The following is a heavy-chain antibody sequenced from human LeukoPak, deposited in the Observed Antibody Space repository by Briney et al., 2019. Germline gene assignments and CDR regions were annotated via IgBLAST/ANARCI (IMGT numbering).Heavy chain of an antibody. CDR1: GYTFTGYY. CDR3: ARDASLALATIGLGYYYYYMDV. CDR2: INPNSGGT. J-gene: IGHJ6*03. V-gene: IGHV1-2*02. D-gene: IGHD5-12*01. Sequence: ASVKVSCKASGYTFTGYYMHWVRQAPGQGLEWMGWINPNSGGTNYAQKFQGRVTMTRDTSISTAYMELSRLRSDDTAVYYCARDASLALATIGLGYYYYYMDVWGKGTTVTVSS.